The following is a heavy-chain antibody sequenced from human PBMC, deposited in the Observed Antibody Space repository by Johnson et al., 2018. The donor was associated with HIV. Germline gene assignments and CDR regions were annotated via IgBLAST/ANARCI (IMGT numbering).Heavy chain of an antibody. J-gene: IGHJ3*02. V-gene: IGHV3-30*02. Sequence: QVQLVESGGGVVQPGGSRRLSCAAFGFTFSNYGMHWVRLAPGKGLEWVAFIRHDGNNKYYADSVKGRFTISRDNSKNTLSLQMTSLRVAYTAVYYCAKPVVPAGEDLVMYECAFYIWGQGTMVTVS. CDR3: AKPVVPAGEDLVMYECAFYI. CDR2: IRHDGNNK. D-gene: IGHD2-2*01. CDR1: GFTFSNYG.